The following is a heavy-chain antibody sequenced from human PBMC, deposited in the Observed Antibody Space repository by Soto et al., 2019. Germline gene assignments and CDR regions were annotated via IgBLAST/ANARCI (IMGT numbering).Heavy chain of an antibody. CDR2: ISHDGNSK. CDR3: AKTITVPPSDDSRGRGALIDH. D-gene: IGHD6-19*01. V-gene: IGHV3-30*18. J-gene: IGHJ4*02. CDR1: GFTFSVFG. Sequence: QVHLVESGGGVVQPGGSLRLSCAASGFTFSVFGMHWVRQAPGKGPEWVAVISHDGNSKHYADSVKGRFSISRDNARNTVSLLMDSLRPEDTGLHYCAKTITVPPSDDSRGRGALIDHWGQGTLVTVSS.